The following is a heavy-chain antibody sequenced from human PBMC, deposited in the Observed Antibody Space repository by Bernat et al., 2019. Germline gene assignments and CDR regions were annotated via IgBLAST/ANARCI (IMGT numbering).Heavy chain of an antibody. D-gene: IGHD1-14*01. V-gene: IGHV3-64*01. J-gene: IGHJ6*03. CDR2: ISSNGGST. CDR3: ARSSGHYYYYYYMDV. CDR1: GFSFTDYS. Sequence: EVQLVESGGGLVQPGGSLRLSCAASGFSFTDYSMTWVRQAPGKGLEYVSAISSNGGSTYYANSVKGRFTISRDNSKNTLYLQMGSLRAEDMAVYYCARSSGHYYYYYYMDVWGKGTTVTVSS.